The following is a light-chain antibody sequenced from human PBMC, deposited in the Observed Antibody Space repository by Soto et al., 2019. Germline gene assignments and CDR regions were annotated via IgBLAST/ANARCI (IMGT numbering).Light chain of an antibody. J-gene: IGLJ1*01. V-gene: IGLV2-14*03. CDR3: SSYTRSNTNV. CDR1: STDVGAYNY. CDR2: DVT. Sequence: QSVLTQPASVSGSPGQSIAISCTGTSTDVGAYNYVSWYQQHPGKAPKLMIYDVTNRPSGVSDRFSGSKSGNTASLTISGLQAEDESDYYCSSYTRSNTNVFGTGTKVTVL.